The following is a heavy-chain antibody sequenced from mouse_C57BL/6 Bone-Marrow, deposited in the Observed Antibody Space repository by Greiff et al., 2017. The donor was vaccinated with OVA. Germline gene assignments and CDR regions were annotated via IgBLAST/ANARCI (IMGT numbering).Heavy chain of an antibody. V-gene: IGHV1-76*01. Sequence: VQLQQSGAELVRPGASVKLSCKASGYTFTDYYINWVKQRPGQGLEWIARIYPGSGNTYYNEKFKGKATLTADTSSSTAYMQLSSLTSEDSAVYFCTRSNYYGSSYGYWGQGTTLTVSS. CDR3: TRSNYYGSSYGY. D-gene: IGHD1-1*01. J-gene: IGHJ2*01. CDR1: GYTFTDYY. CDR2: IYPGSGNT.